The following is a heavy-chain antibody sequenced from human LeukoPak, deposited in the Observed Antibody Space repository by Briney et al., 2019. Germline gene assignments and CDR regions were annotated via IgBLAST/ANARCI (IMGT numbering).Heavy chain of an antibody. CDR1: RYNFATYW. D-gene: IGHD3-10*01. V-gene: IGHV5-10-1*01. CDR3: ARERQGVRGVILSD. CDR2: IDPGDSYT. Sequence: GESLKIPCQGSRYNFATYWISWVRQVPGKGLEWMGRIDPGDSYTEYSPSFQGHVTISSDKSINTAYLQWSGLKASDSAIYYCARERQGVRGVILSDWGQGTLVSVSS. J-gene: IGHJ4*02.